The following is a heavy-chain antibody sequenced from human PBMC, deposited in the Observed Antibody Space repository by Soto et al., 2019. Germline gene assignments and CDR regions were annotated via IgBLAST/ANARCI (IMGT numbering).Heavy chain of an antibody. CDR3: ARADSRVTDY. CDR1: GFTFSSYS. Sequence: PGGSLRLSCAASGFTFSSYSMNWVRQAPGKGLEWVSYISSSSSDIYYADSVKGRFTISRDNAKNSLYLLMNSLRVEDSAFYYCARADSRVTDYWGQGTLVTVSS. D-gene: IGHD5-18*01. V-gene: IGHV3-48*01. J-gene: IGHJ4*02. CDR2: ISSSSSDI.